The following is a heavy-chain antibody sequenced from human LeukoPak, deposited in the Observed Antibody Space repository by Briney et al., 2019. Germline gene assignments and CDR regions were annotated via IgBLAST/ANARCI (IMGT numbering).Heavy chain of an antibody. CDR2: ISGNGDDT. V-gene: IGHV3-23*01. CDR1: GFTFSSYA. CDR3: ARDSAGNDY. J-gene: IGHJ4*02. D-gene: IGHD6-13*01. Sequence: GGSLRLSCVASGFTFSSYAMSWVRQAPGKGLEWVSSISGNGDDTRSADSVKGRFTISRDNAKNSLYLQLNSLRAEDTAMYYCARDSAGNDYWGQGTLVTVSS.